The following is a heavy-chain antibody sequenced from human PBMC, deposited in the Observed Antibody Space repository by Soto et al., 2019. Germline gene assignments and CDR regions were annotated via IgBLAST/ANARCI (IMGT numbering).Heavy chain of an antibody. CDR3: ARASDIVVVPARSNWFDP. Sequence: PSETLSLTCTVSGGSISSYYWSWIRQPPGKGLEWIGYIYYSGSTNYNPSLKSRVTISVDTSKNQFSLKLSSVTAADTAVYYCARASDIVVVPARSNWFDPSGQGTLVTVSS. D-gene: IGHD2-2*01. CDR1: GGSISSYY. V-gene: IGHV4-59*01. J-gene: IGHJ5*02. CDR2: IYYSGST.